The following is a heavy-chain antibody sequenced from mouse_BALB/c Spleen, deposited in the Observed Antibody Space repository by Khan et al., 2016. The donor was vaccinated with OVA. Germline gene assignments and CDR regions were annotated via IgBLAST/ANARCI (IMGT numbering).Heavy chain of an antibody. CDR3: AGAVSRFNYARTY. J-gene: IGHJ4*01. V-gene: IGHV3-2*02. CDR1: GYSITSDYA. D-gene: IGHD3-3*01. Sequence: EVKLEESGPGLVKPSQSLSLTCTVTGYSITSDYAWNWIRQFPGNKLEWMGYISSSGSTNYNPALKSRISITRDTSKNQFFLQLNSVTTEDTAPYYVAGAVSRFNYARTYGGQGPSVPVPS. CDR2: ISSSGST.